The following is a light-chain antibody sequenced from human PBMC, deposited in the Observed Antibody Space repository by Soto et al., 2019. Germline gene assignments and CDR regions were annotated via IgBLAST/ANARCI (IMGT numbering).Light chain of an antibody. V-gene: IGKV3-20*01. CDR2: GAS. CDR1: QRVYTSY. Sequence: EIVLTQSPGTLSLSPGARVTLSCRASQRVYTSYLAWYQQKPGQAPRLLIFGASSRATGTPDRFIGSGSGTDVTLTISRLEPEDFAVYYCQQYGGSPPYTFGQGTKLEIK. J-gene: IGKJ2*01. CDR3: QQYGGSPPYT.